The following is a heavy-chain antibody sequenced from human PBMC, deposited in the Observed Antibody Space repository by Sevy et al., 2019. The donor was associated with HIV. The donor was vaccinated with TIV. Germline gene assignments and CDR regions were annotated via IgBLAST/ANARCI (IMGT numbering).Heavy chain of an antibody. CDR2: IFSSRST. D-gene: IGHD6-19*01. CDR3: VSLFLSYRSGWSYFDY. V-gene: IGHV3-66*02. Sequence: GGSLRLSCAISGFTVNDKYIIWVRQAPGKGLEWVSVIFSSRSTYYADSAKGRFTISRDNSKNTVDLQMNSVRAEDTAVYYCVSLFLSYRSGWSYFDYWGQGTLVTVSS. CDR1: GFTVNDKY. J-gene: IGHJ4*02.